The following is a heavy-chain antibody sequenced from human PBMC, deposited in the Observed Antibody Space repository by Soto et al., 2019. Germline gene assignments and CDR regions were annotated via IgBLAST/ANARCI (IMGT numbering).Heavy chain of an antibody. CDR1: GGSISSYY. J-gene: IGHJ4*02. CDR2: IYYSGST. D-gene: IGHD2-2*01. V-gene: IGHV4-59*01. CDR3: ARTVPAAEYYFDY. Sequence: QVQLQESDPGLVKPSETLSLTCTVSGGSISSYYWSWIRQPPGKGLEWIGYIYYSGSTNYNPSLKSRVTISVDTSKNQFSLKLSSVTAADTAVYYCARTVPAAEYYFDYWGQGTLVTVSS.